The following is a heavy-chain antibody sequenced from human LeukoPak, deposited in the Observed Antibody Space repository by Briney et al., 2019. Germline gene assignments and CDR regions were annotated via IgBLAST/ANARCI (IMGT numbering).Heavy chain of an antibody. D-gene: IGHD3-9*01. CDR3: ARHETRNYDILTGYHPDAFDI. J-gene: IGHJ3*02. CDR1: GGSISSYY. Sequence: SETLSLTCTVSGGSISSYYWSWIRQPPGKGLEWIGYIYTSGSTNYNPSLKSRVTISVDTSKNQFSLKLSSVTAADTAVYYCARHETRNYDILTGYHPDAFDIWGQGTMVTVSS. CDR2: IYTSGST. V-gene: IGHV4-4*09.